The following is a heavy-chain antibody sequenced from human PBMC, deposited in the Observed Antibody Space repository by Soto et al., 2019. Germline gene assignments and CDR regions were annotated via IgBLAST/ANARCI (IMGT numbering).Heavy chain of an antibody. V-gene: IGHV3-23*01. Sequence: GGSLRLSCAASGFTFSSYALSWARQAPGKGLEWVSAISGSGGSTYCADSVKGRFTISRDNSKNTLYLQMNSLRAEDTAVYYCAKNSLGSSYRSAYWGQGTLVTVSS. CDR2: ISGSGGST. D-gene: IGHD6-6*01. J-gene: IGHJ4*02. CDR3: AKNSLGSSYRSAY. CDR1: GFTFSSYA.